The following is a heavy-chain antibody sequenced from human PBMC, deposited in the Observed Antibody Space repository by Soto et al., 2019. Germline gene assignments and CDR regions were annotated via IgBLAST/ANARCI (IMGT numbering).Heavy chain of an antibody. D-gene: IGHD6-13*01. CDR1: GFTFSSYA. V-gene: IGHV3-23*01. J-gene: IGHJ4*02. CDR2: ISGSGGST. Sequence: EVQLLESGGGLVQPGGSLRLSCAAAGFTFSSYAMSWVRQAPGKGLEWVSAISGSGGSTYYADSVKGRFTISRDNSKNTLYLQMNSLRAEDTAVYYCAKGRQQLVRFLYFDYWGQGTLVTVSS. CDR3: AKGRQQLVRFLYFDY.